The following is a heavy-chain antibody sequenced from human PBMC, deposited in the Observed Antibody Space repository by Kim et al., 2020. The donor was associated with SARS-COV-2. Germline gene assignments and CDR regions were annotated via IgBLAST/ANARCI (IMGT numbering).Heavy chain of an antibody. CDR3: ARGYYDSSGYYHRARYFDY. J-gene: IGHJ4*02. V-gene: IGHV4-31*03. Sequence: SETLSLTCTVSGGSISSGGYYWSWIRQHPGKGLEWIGYIYYSGSTYYNPSLKSRVTISVDTSKNQFSLKLSSVTAADTAVYYCARGYYDSSGYYHRARYFDYWGQGTLVTVSS. D-gene: IGHD3-22*01. CDR1: GGSISSGGYY. CDR2: IYYSGST.